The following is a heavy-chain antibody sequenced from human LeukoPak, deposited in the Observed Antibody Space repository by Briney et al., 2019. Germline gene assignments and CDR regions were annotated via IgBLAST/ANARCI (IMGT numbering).Heavy chain of an antibody. J-gene: IGHJ4*02. CDR3: ARDARYSGTYYFDY. CDR2: IYYSGST. V-gene: IGHV4-39*07. CDR1: GGSISSSSYY. Sequence: PSETLSLTCTVSGGSISSSSYYWGWIRQPPGKGLEWIGSIYYSGSTYYNPSLKSRVTISVDTSKNQFSLKLSSVTAADTAVYYCARDARYSGTYYFDYWGQGTLVTVSS. D-gene: IGHD1-26*01.